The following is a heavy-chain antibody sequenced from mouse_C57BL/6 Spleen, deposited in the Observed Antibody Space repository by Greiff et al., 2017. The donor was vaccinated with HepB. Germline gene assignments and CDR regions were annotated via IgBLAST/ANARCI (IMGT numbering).Heavy chain of an antibody. J-gene: IGHJ2*01. CDR1: GFNIKDDY. CDR2: IDPENGDT. V-gene: IGHV14-4*01. CDR3: TTEGFITTVVAPFDY. D-gene: IGHD1-1*01. Sequence: VQLQQSGAELVRPGASVKLSCTASGFNIKDDYMHWVKQRPEQGLEWIGWIDPENGDTEYASKFQGKATITADTSSNTAYLQLSSLTSEDTAVYYCTTEGFITTVVAPFDYWGQGTTLTVSS.